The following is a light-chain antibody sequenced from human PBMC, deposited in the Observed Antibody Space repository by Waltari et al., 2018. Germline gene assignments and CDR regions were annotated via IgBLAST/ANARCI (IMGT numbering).Light chain of an antibody. CDR1: QSVSRY. V-gene: IGKV3-20*01. Sequence: EIVLTQSPGTLSLSPGERATLACRASQSVSRYLAWYQQTPGQAPRLLIYEASRRATGIPDRFSGSGSGTDFTLTISRLEPEEFAVYYCQKYGTLPATFGQGTKVEIK. CDR2: EAS. CDR3: QKYGTLPAT. J-gene: IGKJ1*01.